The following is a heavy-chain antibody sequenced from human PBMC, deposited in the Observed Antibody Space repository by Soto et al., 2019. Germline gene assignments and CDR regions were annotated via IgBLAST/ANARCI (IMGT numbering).Heavy chain of an antibody. CDR1: GYTFISQY. J-gene: IGHJ6*02. V-gene: IGHV1-46*01. Sequence: GASVKVSCKASGYTFISQYIHWVRQAPGQGPEWMGIINPSGGTTSYAQKFQGRVTMTTDTSTSTVYMDLSSLRSEDTAVYYCARGGGYYYNGMDVSGQGTKVTV. CDR2: INPSGGTT. CDR3: ARGGGYYYNGMDV.